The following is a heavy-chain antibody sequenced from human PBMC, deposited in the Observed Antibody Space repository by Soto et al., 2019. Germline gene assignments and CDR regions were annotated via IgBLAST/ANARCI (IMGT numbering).Heavy chain of an antibody. CDR2: IYPGDHET. D-gene: IGHD3-22*01. Sequence: XDSLTISRQCSGYTFSNFWIGLVRQLPGQGLEWMGIIYPGDHETRDSPSFQGHVTISADKSISTAYLQWSSLKASDTAMYYCARGYYYDSSGYYYAYWGQGTLVTVCS. CDR3: ARGYYYDSSGYYYAY. V-gene: IGHV5-51*01. J-gene: IGHJ4*02. CDR1: GYTFSNFW.